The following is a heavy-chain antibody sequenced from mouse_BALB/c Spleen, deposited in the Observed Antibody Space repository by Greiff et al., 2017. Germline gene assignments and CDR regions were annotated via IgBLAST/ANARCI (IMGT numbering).Heavy chain of an antibody. V-gene: IGHV1S137*01. D-gene: IGHD2-2*01. CDR1: GYTFTDYA. J-gene: IGHJ4*01. CDR2: ISTYYGDA. Sequence: VQLQQSGAELVRPGVSVKISCKGSGYTFTDYAMHWVKQSHAKSLEWIGVISTYYGDASYNQKFKGKATMTVDKSSSTAYMELARLTSEDSAIYYCARGGLRYYAMDYWGQGTSVTVSS. CDR3: ARGGLRYYAMDY.